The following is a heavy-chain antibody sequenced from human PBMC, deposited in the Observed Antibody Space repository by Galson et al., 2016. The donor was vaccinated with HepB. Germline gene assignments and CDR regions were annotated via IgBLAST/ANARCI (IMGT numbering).Heavy chain of an antibody. J-gene: IGHJ4*01. CDR1: GFTTSSYW. CDR2: INQDGSEK. CDR3: EAYCGGGSCHGIEY. D-gene: IGHD2-21*01. Sequence: SLRLSCAASGFTTSSYWMTWVRQAPGKGLEWVANINQDGSEKNYLDSVKGRFFISRGNAKNSLFLQMNSLGVEDTALYYCEAYCGGGSCHGIEYWGHGTLVTVS. V-gene: IGHV3-7*01.